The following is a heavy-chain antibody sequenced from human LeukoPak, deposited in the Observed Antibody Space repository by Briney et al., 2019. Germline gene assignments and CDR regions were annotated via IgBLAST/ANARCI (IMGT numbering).Heavy chain of an antibody. D-gene: IGHD3-22*01. J-gene: IGHJ4*02. CDR2: ITSGSRYL. CDR1: GFSFSSYS. CDR3: ARPSGYYAFDS. V-gene: IGHV3-21*06. Sequence: GGSLRLSCEASGFSFSSYSMDWVRQAPGKGLEWVASITSGSRYLYYGDSVKGRFTVSRDNTKNSLHLQMNSLRVDGTAVYYCARPSGYYAFDSWGQGTLVTVSS.